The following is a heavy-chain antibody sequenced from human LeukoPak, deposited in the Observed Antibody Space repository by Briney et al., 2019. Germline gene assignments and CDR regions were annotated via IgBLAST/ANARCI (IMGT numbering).Heavy chain of an antibody. CDR2: IKQDRSEK. Sequence: GGSLRLSYAASGFTFSSYWMSWFRKAPGKGKEWVANIKQDRSEKYYVDSVKGRSTISRDNAKNSLYLQMNSLRAEDTAVYYCARALLYDFWSGDDWFDPWGQGTLVTVSS. CDR3: ARALLYDFWSGDDWFDP. J-gene: IGHJ5*02. D-gene: IGHD3-3*01. CDR1: GFTFSSYW. V-gene: IGHV3-7*01.